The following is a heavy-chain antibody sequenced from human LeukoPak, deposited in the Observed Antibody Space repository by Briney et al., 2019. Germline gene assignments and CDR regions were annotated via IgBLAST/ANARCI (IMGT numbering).Heavy chain of an antibody. V-gene: IGHV4-59*01. D-gene: IGHD1-26*01. CDR3: ARGLQWELLGAFDI. CDR1: GGSISRYH. J-gene: IGHJ3*02. Sequence: SETLSHTCSVSGGSISRYHWSWIRQPPGKGLEWIGYIYYSGRTNYNPTLKSRVTISVDTSKNQFSLKLRSVTAADTAVYYCARGLQWELLGAFDIWGQGTMVTVSS. CDR2: IYYSGRT.